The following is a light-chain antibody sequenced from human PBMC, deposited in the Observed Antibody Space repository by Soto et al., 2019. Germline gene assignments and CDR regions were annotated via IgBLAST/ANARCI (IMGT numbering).Light chain of an antibody. Sequence: QLVLTQSSSASASLGSSVKLTCTLSSGHSSYIIAWHQQQPGKAPRYLMKLEGSGSYNKGSGVPDRFSGSSSGADRYLTISNLQFDDKADYYCETWDSNTWVFGGGTKLTVL. CDR1: SGHSSYI. CDR3: ETWDSNTWV. J-gene: IGLJ3*02. CDR2: LEGSGSY. V-gene: IGLV4-60*02.